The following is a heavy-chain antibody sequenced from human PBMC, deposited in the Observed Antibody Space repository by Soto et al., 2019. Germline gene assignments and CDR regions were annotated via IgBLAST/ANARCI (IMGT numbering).Heavy chain of an antibody. CDR1: GFTFSSYG. D-gene: IGHD3-22*01. J-gene: IGHJ4*02. V-gene: IGHV3-33*01. CDR3: ARDQTDSGGYSDS. Sequence: GGSLRLSCEASGFTFSSYGMHWVRQSPGKGLEWVAIIWNDGSNEYYADSVKGRFTISRDNSKNTLYLQVSNLRAEDTAVYFCARDQTDSGGYSDSWGQGTLVTVS. CDR2: IWNDGSNE.